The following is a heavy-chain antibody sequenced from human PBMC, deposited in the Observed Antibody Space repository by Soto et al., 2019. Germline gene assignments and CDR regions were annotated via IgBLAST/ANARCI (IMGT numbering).Heavy chain of an antibody. D-gene: IGHD4-4*01. CDR3: ARGLTTGGYFDY. CDR1: GGTLTSYY. J-gene: IGHJ4*02. CDR2: INPSGGST. Sequence: ASVKVSCKASGGTLTSYYMHWVRQAPGQGLEWMGIINPSGGSTSYAQKFQGRVTMTRDTSTSTVYMELSSLRSEDTAVYYCARGLTTGGYFDYWGQGTLVTVSS. V-gene: IGHV1-46*01.